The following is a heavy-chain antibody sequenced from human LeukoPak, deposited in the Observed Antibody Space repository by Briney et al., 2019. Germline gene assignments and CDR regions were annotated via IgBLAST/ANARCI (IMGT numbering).Heavy chain of an antibody. J-gene: IGHJ4*02. D-gene: IGHD3-22*01. V-gene: IGHV3-23*01. CDR2: ISGSGGST. CDR3: AKDPTYYYDSSGYFYY. Sequence: VQPGGSLRLSCAASGFTFSSYAMSWVRQAPGKGLEWVSAISGSGGSTYYADSVKGRFTISRDNSKNTLYLQMNSLRAEDTAVYYCAKDPTYYYDSSGYFYYWGQGTLVTVSS. CDR1: GFTFSSYA.